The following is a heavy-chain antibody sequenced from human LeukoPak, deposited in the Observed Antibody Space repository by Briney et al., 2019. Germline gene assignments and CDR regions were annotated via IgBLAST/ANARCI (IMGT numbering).Heavy chain of an antibody. D-gene: IGHD3-22*01. Sequence: GGSLRLSCEVSGFTFSSYHMNWVRQAPGKGLEWVAFIRYDGSNKYYADSVKGRFTISRDNSKNTLYLQMNSLRAEDTAVYYCAKDRPYYYDSSGYSHDAFDIWGQGTMVTVSS. CDR2: IRYDGSNK. CDR3: AKDRPYYYDSSGYSHDAFDI. V-gene: IGHV3-30*02. CDR1: GFTFSSYH. J-gene: IGHJ3*02.